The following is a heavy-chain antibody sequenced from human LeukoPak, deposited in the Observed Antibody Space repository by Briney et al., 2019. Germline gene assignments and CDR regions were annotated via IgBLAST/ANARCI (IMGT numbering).Heavy chain of an antibody. CDR1: GGSFSGYY. J-gene: IGHJ5*02. Sequence: SETLSLTCAVYGGSFSGYYWSWIRQPPGKGLEWIGEINHSGSTNYNPSLKSRVTISVDTSKNQFSLKLSSVTAADTAVYYCAREADDSSGYYFDDWFDPWGQGTLVTVSS. V-gene: IGHV4-34*01. CDR3: AREADDSSGYYFDDWFDP. CDR2: INHSGST. D-gene: IGHD3-22*01.